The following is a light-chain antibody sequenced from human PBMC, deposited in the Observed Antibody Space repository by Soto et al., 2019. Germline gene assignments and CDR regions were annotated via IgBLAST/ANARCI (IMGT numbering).Light chain of an antibody. CDR3: SAYTGSSTS. CDR2: DVS. J-gene: IGLJ3*02. Sequence: QSALTQPASVSGSPGQSITISCTGTSSDVGRYNYVSWYQQHPGKAPKLIIYDVSYRPSGVSDRFSGSKSGNTASLTISGLQAEDEAVYYCSAYTGSSTSFCVGTKLTVL. V-gene: IGLV2-14*01. CDR1: SSDVGRYNY.